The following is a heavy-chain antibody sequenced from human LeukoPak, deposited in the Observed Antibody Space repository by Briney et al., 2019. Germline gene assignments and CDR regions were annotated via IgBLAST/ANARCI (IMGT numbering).Heavy chain of an antibody. CDR3: AREKLELSRNDAFDI. J-gene: IGHJ3*02. CDR1: GGSISSSNW. D-gene: IGHD1-7*01. Sequence: SETLSLTCAVSGGSISSSNWWSWVRQPPGKGLEWIGEIYHSGSTNYNPSLKSRVTISVDKSKNQFSLKLSSVTAADTAVYYCAREKLELSRNDAFDIWGQGTLVTVSS. V-gene: IGHV4-4*02. CDR2: IYHSGST.